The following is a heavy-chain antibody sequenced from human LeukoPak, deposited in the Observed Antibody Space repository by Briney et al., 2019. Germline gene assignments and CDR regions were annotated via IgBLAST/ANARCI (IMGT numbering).Heavy chain of an antibody. Sequence: GASVKVSCKASGYTFTSCGISWVRQAPGQGLEWMGWISAYNGNTNYAQKLQGRVTMTTDTSTSTAYMELRSLRSDDTAVYYCARVWWELPNDAFDIWGQGTMVTVSS. CDR3: ARVWWELPNDAFDI. V-gene: IGHV1-18*01. CDR2: ISAYNGNT. CDR1: GYTFTSCG. D-gene: IGHD1-26*01. J-gene: IGHJ3*02.